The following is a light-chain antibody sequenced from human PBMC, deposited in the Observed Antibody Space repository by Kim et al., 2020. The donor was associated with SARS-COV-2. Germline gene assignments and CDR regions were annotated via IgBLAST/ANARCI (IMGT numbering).Light chain of an antibody. Sequence: SPGERATLSCWASQSVNTNFFAWYQQRPGQAPRLLIYGTSNRATGIPDRFTGSGSGTDFTLTISRLEPEDFAVYYCQQYDGSRDYTFGQGTKLEI. CDR2: GTS. CDR3: QQYDGSRDYT. CDR1: QSVNTNF. V-gene: IGKV3-20*01. J-gene: IGKJ2*01.